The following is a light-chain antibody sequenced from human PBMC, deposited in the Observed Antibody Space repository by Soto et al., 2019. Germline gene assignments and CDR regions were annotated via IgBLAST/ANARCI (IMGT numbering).Light chain of an antibody. CDR3: QQHGSSPLLT. CDR1: QSVSSSY. V-gene: IGKV3-20*01. J-gene: IGKJ4*01. CDR2: GAS. Sequence: EIVLTQSPGTLSLSPGERATLSCRASQSVSSSYLAWYQQKPGQAPRLLIYGASSRATGIPDRFSGSGSGTDFTLTISRLEPEDFAVYYCQQHGSSPLLTFGGGTNMEIK.